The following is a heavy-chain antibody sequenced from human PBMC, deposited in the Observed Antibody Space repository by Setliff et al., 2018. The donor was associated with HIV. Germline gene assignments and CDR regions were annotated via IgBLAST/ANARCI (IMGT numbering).Heavy chain of an antibody. CDR3: AGHPVTSGWLSLNWFDP. J-gene: IGHJ5*01. Sequence: PSETLSLTCSVSGGSINTSSYYWAWVRQPSGNELEWIGSIYHDGTTHYRSSLRSRAAISIDTSKSQISLKVRSVTAADTAVYFCAGHPVTSGWLSLNWFDPWGQGILVTVSS. V-gene: IGHV4-39*07. CDR1: GGSINTSSYY. D-gene: IGHD6-19*01. CDR2: IYHDGTT.